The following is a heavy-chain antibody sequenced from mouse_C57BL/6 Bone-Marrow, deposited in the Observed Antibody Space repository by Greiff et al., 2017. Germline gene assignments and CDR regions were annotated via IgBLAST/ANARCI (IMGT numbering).Heavy chain of an antibody. CDR3: TRPIVAREGGDY. D-gene: IGHD1-1*01. Sequence: QVQLQQPGAELVKPGASVKMSCTASGYTFTSYWITWVKQRPGQGLEWIGEIYPRSGNTYYTETFKGKATLTADKSSSPASMELRCLTSADSAFFLCTRPIVAREGGDYGGQGTTLTVSS. J-gene: IGHJ2*01. CDR1: GYTFTSYW. V-gene: IGHV1-55*01. CDR2: IYPRSGNT.